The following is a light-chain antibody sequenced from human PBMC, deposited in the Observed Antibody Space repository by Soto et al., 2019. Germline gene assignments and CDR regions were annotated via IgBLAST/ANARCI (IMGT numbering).Light chain of an antibody. CDR2: DAS. J-gene: IGKJ1*01. V-gene: IGKV3-11*01. CDR3: QQRSNWPPWT. Sequence: EIVLTQSPATLSLSPGERATLSCRASQSVSSYLAWYQQKPGQAPRLLIYDASNRATGIPARFSGSGSGTDFTLPISSIEPEDFAVYYCQQRSNWPPWTFGRGTKVEIK. CDR1: QSVSSY.